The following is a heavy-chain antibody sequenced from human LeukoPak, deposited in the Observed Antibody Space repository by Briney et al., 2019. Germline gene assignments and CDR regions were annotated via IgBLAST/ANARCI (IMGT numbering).Heavy chain of an antibody. CDR2: IYYSGST. J-gene: IGHJ5*02. CDR3: ARDNSVEDTAWWFDP. V-gene: IGHV4-59*12. Sequence: SETLSLTCTVSGGSISSYYWSWIRQPPGKGLEWIGYIYYSGSTYYNPSLRSRVTISVDTSKNQFSLKLSSVTAADTAVYYCARDNSVEDTAWWFDPWGQGTLVTVSS. CDR1: GGSISSYY. D-gene: IGHD4-23*01.